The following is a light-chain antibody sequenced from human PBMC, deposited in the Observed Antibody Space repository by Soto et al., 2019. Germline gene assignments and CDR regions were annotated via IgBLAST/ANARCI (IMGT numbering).Light chain of an antibody. CDR1: SSNIGSNY. J-gene: IGLJ1*01. V-gene: IGLV1-47*01. Sequence: QSVLTQPPSASGPPGQRVTISCSGSSSNIGSNYISWYQQLPGTAPNLLIYRDNLRPSGVPDRFSGSKAGTSASLAISGLRSEDEADYFCAAWDDSLTGLYVFGTGTKLTVL. CDR2: RDN. CDR3: AAWDDSLTGLYV.